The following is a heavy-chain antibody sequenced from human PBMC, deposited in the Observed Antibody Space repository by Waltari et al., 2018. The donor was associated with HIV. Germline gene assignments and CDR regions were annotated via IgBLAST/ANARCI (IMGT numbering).Heavy chain of an antibody. CDR2: INPNRGGT. J-gene: IGHJ4*02. CDR1: GYTFTGYY. CDR3: AREPSLTTAYDY. D-gene: IGHD4-17*01. V-gene: IGHV1-2*02. Sequence: QVQLVQSGAEVKKPGASVKVSCKASGYTFTGYYMHWVRQAPGQGLEWMGWINPNRGGTNYAQKFKGRVTMTRDTSISTAYMELTRLRSDDTAVYYCAREPSLTTAYDYWGQGTLVTVSS.